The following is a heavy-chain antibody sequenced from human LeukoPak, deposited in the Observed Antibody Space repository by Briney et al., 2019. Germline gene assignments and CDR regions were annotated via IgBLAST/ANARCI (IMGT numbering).Heavy chain of an antibody. CDR3: AKDGREYSFDY. V-gene: IGHV4-59*01. Sequence: SETLSLTCTVSGGSIRSYSWGWIRQPPGQPPEWIGYVYYSGSTDYNPSLRSRATISSDASKNQFSLRLSSVTAADTAVYYCAKDGREYSFDYWGQGTLVTVYS. J-gene: IGHJ4*02. CDR1: GGSIRSYS. CDR2: VYYSGST.